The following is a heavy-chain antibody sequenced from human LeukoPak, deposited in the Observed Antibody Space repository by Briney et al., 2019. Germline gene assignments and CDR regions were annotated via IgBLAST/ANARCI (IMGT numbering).Heavy chain of an antibody. Sequence: GRSLRLSCAASGFTFDDYAMHWVRQAPGKGLEWVSGISWNSGSIGYADSVKGRFTISRDNAKNSLYLQMNSLRAEDTALYYCAKVDYHDSSGLRSYFDYWGQGTLVTVSS. D-gene: IGHD3-22*01. CDR1: GFTFDDYA. V-gene: IGHV3-9*01. CDR3: AKVDYHDSSGLRSYFDY. CDR2: ISWNSGSI. J-gene: IGHJ4*02.